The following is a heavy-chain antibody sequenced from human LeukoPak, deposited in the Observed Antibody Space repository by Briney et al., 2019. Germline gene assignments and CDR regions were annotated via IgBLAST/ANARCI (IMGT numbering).Heavy chain of an antibody. Sequence: PSETLSLTCTVSGVSISSGSNFWGWHRQPPGKGLDWAVSIYYGGSAYYNEPHNRRVTISHNSSNTQIPLLLSSVNAANTAEYYCTRLRRVRGGRMDFDCWGQGTLVTVS. J-gene: IGHJ4*02. CDR3: TRLRRVRGGRMDFDC. D-gene: IGHD3-10*01. V-gene: IGHV4-39*01. CDR2: IYYGGSA. CDR1: GVSISSGSNF.